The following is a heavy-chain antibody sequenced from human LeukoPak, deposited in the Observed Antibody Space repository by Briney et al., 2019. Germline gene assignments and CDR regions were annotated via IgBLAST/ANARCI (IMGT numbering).Heavy chain of an antibody. CDR3: AKDPEVDYGDYGAVAG. J-gene: IGHJ4*02. V-gene: IGHV3-23*01. Sequence: PGGSLRLSCAASGFSFSSYGMNWVRQAPGKGLEWVSAISGSGGSTYYADSVKGRFTISRDNSKNTLYLQMNSLRAEDTAVYYCAKDPEVDYGDYGAVAGWGQGTLVTVSS. CDR2: ISGSGGST. CDR1: GFSFSSYG. D-gene: IGHD4-17*01.